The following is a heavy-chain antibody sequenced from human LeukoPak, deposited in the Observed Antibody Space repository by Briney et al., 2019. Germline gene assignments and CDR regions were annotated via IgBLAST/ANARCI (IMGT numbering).Heavy chain of an antibody. V-gene: IGHV1-18*01. CDR2: ISAYNRNT. D-gene: IGHD3-9*01. CDR1: GYTFTSNG. CDR3: ARDFGWLSLDDAFDI. J-gene: IGHJ3*02. Sequence: APVKVSCKASGYTFTSNGISWVRQAPGQGLEWMGGISAYNRNTNYAQKLQGRVTMTTDTSTSTSYMELRSLRSDDTAVYYCARDFGWLSLDDAFDIWGQGIMVTVSS.